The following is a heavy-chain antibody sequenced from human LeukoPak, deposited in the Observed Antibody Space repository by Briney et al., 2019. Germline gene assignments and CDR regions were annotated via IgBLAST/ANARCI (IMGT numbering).Heavy chain of an antibody. V-gene: IGHV3-23*01. CDR3: TIDHVTGFSSGWHFVY. CDR1: GLTFKNFA. J-gene: IGHJ4*02. D-gene: IGHD6-19*01. CDR2: TSGDEAGT. Sequence: PGGSLRLSCAVSGLTFKNFAMSWVRPPAGKGLEWLTVTSGDEAGTHYAASVRGPFVISTDKTRTTSCLDMNSLRTRDTVVFCCTIDHVTGFSSGWHFVYWGQGTLSTVSS.